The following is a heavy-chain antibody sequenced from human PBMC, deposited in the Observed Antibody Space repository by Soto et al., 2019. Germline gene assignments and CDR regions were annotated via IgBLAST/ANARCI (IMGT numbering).Heavy chain of an antibody. D-gene: IGHD2-15*01. J-gene: IGHJ2*01. V-gene: IGHV4-31*03. CDR2: IYYSGST. CDR1: GGSISSGGYY. Sequence: PSETLSLTCTVSGGSISSGGYYWSWIRQHPGKGLEWIGYIYYSGSTYYNPSLKSRVTISVDTSKNQFSLKLSSVTAADTAVYYCARRSGGYCSGGSCYSDVYWYFDLWGRGTLVTVSS. CDR3: ARRSGGYCSGGSCYSDVYWYFDL.